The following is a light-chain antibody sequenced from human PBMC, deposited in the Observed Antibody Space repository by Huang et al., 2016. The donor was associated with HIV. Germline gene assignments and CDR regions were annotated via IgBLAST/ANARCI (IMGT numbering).Light chain of an antibody. Sequence: IVLTQSPATLSWYPGERVTLSCRASQSVGNYIAWYQQHPGQSPKLLIYATSSTATGTQVRFSGSGYGTDFTLTISSLGSEDFAVNYCQQRSSGVTFGGGTKVQLK. V-gene: IGKV3-11*01. CDR2: ATS. CDR1: QSVGNY. J-gene: IGKJ4*01. CDR3: QQRSSGVT.